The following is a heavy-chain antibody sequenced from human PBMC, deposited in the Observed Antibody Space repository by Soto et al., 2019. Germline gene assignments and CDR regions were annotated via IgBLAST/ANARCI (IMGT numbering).Heavy chain of an antibody. V-gene: IGHV1-8*01. CDR1: GYTFTSYD. D-gene: IGHD2-15*01. CDR2: MNPNRGKT. Sequence: AAVKVSCKAAGYTFTSYDINGVRQATGQGLEWMGWMNPNRGKTGYAQKFQGSVTMTRNTSISTAYLELSSLRSEDTAVYYCARGGRYCSGGSCHTARFDYWGQGTLVTVSS. J-gene: IGHJ4*02. CDR3: ARGGRYCSGGSCHTARFDY.